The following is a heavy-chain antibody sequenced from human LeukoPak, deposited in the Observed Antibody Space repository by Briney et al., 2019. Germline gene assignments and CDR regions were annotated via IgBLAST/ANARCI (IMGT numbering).Heavy chain of an antibody. D-gene: IGHD3-9*01. CDR3: ARVRYFDWFIRPVDY. CDR1: GFTFSRYP. CDR2: VSGNGGTT. Sequence: SGGSLRLSCSASGFTFSRYPMHWVRQAPGKGLEYVSAVSGNGGTTYYADSVKGRFTISRDSSKNTLYLQMSSLRPEDTAVYYCARVRYFDWFIRPVDYWGQGTLVTVSS. J-gene: IGHJ4*02. V-gene: IGHV3-64D*06.